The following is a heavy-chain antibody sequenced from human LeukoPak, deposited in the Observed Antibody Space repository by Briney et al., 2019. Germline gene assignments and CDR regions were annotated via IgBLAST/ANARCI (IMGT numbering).Heavy chain of an antibody. D-gene: IGHD5-18*01. J-gene: IGHJ4*02. Sequence: GGSLRLSCAASGFTFSSYSMNWVRQAPGKGLEWVSYISSSSSTIYYADSVKGRFTISRDNAKNSLYLQMSSLRAEDTAVYYCARISTAMRRGYFDYWGQGTLVTVSS. V-gene: IGHV3-48*01. CDR2: ISSSSSTI. CDR1: GFTFSSYS. CDR3: ARISTAMRRGYFDY.